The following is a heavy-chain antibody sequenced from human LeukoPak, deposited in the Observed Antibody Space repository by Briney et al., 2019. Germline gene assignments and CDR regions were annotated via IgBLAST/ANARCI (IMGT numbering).Heavy chain of an antibody. J-gene: IGHJ6*02. D-gene: IGHD3-10*01. CDR3: ASYGSGSLYYYYGMDV. CDR1: GFTVSSNY. Sequence: PGGSLRLSCAASGFTVSSNYMSWVRQAPGKGLEWASVIYSGGSTYYADSVKGRFTISRDNSKNTLYLQMNSLRAEDTAVYYCASYGSGSLYYYYGMDVWGQGTTVTVSS. CDR2: IYSGGST. V-gene: IGHV3-53*01.